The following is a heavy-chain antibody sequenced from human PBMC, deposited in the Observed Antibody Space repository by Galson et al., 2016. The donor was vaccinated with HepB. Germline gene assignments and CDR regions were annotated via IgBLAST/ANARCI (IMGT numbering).Heavy chain of an antibody. D-gene: IGHD4-23*01. CDR1: GFDFSTYA. J-gene: IGHJ4*02. Sequence: SLRLSCAASGFDFSTYAMHWVRQAPGKGLEWVAVISYDGSGEYHADSVKGRFTISRDNSKNTLSPQMNSLRTDDTAMYYCAKDLASYGGNYFDYWGQGTLVTVSS. V-gene: IGHV3-30*14. CDR2: ISYDGSGE. CDR3: AKDLASYGGNYFDY.